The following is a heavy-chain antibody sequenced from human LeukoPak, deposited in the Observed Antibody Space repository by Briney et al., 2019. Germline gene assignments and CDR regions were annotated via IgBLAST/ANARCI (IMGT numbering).Heavy chain of an antibody. J-gene: IGHJ4*02. CDR3: ARVIHWGYDY. Sequence: GASVRVSCKASGYTVTSYGISWVRQAPGQGLEWMGWISAYNGNPHYAPKLQVRVTMTTDTSTSTAYMELRSLRSGDTAVYYCARVIHWGYDYWGQGTLVTVAS. CDR1: GYTVTSYG. D-gene: IGHD7-27*01. CDR2: ISAYNGNP. V-gene: IGHV1-18*01.